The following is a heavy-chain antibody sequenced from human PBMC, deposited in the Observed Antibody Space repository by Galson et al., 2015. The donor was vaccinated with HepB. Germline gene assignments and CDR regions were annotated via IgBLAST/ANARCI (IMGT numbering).Heavy chain of an antibody. CDR3: ARDRFSYDFWSGPTDWFDP. CDR1: GFTFSAYE. J-gene: IGHJ5*02. Sequence: SLRLSCAASGFTFSAYEMNWVRQAPGKGLEWISYISGTSGSTIYYADSVKGRFTISRDNAKNSLYLQMNSLRAEDTAVYYCARDRFSYDFWSGPTDWFDPWGQGTLVTVSS. V-gene: IGHV3-48*03. CDR2: ISGTSGSTI. D-gene: IGHD3-3*01.